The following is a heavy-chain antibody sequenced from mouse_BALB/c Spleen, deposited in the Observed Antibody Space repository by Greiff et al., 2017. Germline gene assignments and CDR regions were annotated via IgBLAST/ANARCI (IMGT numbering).Heavy chain of an antibody. V-gene: IGHV5-9-3*01. J-gene: IGHJ2*01. CDR1: GFTFSSYA. D-gene: IGHD4-1*01. CDR3: ARHSTGTFDY. CDR2: ISSGGSYT. Sequence: EVKLEESGGGLVKPGGSLKLSCAASGFTFSSYAMSWVRQTPEKRLEWVATISSGGSYTYYPDSVKGRFTISRDNAKNTLYLQMSSLRSEDTAMYYCARHSTGTFDYWGQGTTLTVSS.